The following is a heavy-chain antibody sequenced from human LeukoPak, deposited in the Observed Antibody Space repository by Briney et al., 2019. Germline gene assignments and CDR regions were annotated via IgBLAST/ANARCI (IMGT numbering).Heavy chain of an antibody. CDR3: ARDWWIQLWFSGGKHYFDY. V-gene: IGHV7-4-1*02. CDR1: GYTFTSYA. J-gene: IGHJ4*02. D-gene: IGHD5-18*01. Sequence: ASVKVSCKASGYTFTSYAMNWVRQAPGQGLEWMGWINTNTGSPTYAQGFTGRFVFSLDTSVSTAYLQISSLKAEDTAVYYCARDWWIQLWFSGGKHYFDYWGQGTRVTVSS. CDR2: INTNTGSP.